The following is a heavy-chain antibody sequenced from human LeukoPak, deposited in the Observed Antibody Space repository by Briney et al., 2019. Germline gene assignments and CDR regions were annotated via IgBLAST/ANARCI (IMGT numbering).Heavy chain of an antibody. Sequence: PSETLSLTCTVSGGSISSYYWNWIRQPPGKGLEWIGYIYYSGSTNYNPSLKSRVTISVDTSKNQFSLKLSSVTAADTAVYYCAKRSGSYFSGWFDPWGQGTLVTVSS. CDR1: GGSISSYY. V-gene: IGHV4-59*01. D-gene: IGHD1-26*01. CDR3: AKRSGSYFSGWFDP. J-gene: IGHJ5*02. CDR2: IYYSGST.